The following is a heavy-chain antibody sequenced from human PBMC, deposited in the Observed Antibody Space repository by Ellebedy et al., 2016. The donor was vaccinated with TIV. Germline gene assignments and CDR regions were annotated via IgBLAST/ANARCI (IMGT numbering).Heavy chain of an antibody. V-gene: IGHV4-4*02. D-gene: IGHD5-18*01. CDR2: IYHSGST. Sequence: SETLSLTCAVSGGSISSSNWWSWVRQPPGKGLEWIGEIYHSGSTNYNPSLKSRVTISVDKSKNQFSLKLSSVTAADTAVYYCAGTAMVQHDAFDIWGQGTMVTVSS. CDR1: GGSISSSNW. J-gene: IGHJ3*02. CDR3: AGTAMVQHDAFDI.